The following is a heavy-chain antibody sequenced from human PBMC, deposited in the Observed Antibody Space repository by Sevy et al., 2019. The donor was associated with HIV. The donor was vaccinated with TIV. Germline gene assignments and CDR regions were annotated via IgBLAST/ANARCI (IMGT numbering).Heavy chain of an antibody. CDR1: GFTISSYG. J-gene: IGHJ4*02. CDR2: ISYDGSNK. D-gene: IGHD6-13*01. Sequence: GGSLRLSCAASGFTISSYGMHWVRQAPGKGLEWVAVISYDGSNKCYADSVKGRFTISRDNSKNTLYLQMNSLRAEDTAVYYCAKDKTSYSSSWTFDYWGQGTLVTVSS. CDR3: AKDKTSYSSSWTFDY. V-gene: IGHV3-30*18.